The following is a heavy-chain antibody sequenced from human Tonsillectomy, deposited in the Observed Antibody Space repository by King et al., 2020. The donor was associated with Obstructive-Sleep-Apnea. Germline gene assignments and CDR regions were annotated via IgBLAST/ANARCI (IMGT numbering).Heavy chain of an antibody. V-gene: IGHV4-34*01. CDR1: CGSFRGYY. CDR3: ARGSGYVDY. CDR2: INQSGST. D-gene: IGHD1-26*01. Sequence: VQLQQWGAGLLKPSETLSLTCAVYCGSFRGYYWVWIRQTPGKGLEWIGEINQSGSTNYNPSLKSRVTMSVDTSKNHFSLKLSSVTAADTAVYYCARGSGYVDYWGQGTLVTVSS. J-gene: IGHJ4*02.